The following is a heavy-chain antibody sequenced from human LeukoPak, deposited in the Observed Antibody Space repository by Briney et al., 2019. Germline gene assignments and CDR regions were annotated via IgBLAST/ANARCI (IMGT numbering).Heavy chain of an antibody. D-gene: IGHD1-26*01. CDR3: ARYSGSYPHDAFDI. V-gene: IGHV4-59*01. J-gene: IGHJ3*02. CDR1: GGSFTGYY. Sequence: PSEPLSLTCGVHGGSFTGYYWSWIRQPPGKGLEWIGYIYYSGCTSYNPSLKSRVTISVDTSKNHFSLKLSSVTAADTAVYYCARYSGSYPHDAFDIWGQGTMVTVSS. CDR2: IYYSGCT.